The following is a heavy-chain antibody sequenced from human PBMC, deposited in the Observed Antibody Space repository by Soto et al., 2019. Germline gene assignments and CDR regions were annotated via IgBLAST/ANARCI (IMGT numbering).Heavy chain of an antibody. CDR3: AASIFYYGMDV. V-gene: IGHV5-51*01. CDR2: IYPGDSDT. Sequence: QMPGKGLEWMGIIYPGDSDTKYNPSFQGQVTISADKSITTTYLQWSSLKASDTAIYYCAASIFYYGMDVWGQGTTVTVS. J-gene: IGHJ6*02.